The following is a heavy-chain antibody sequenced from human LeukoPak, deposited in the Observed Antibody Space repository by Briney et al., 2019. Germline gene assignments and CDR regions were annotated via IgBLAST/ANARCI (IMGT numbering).Heavy chain of an antibody. Sequence: GGSLRPSCAASGFTFSSSVMSWVRQAPGKGPEWVSTIDGSGTRTFYALSFNGRFIISRDNSMNTLYLQMDGLRAEDTAVYYCARDRGGYSTDFDWWGQGALVTVSS. CDR1: GFTFSSSV. V-gene: IGHV3-23*01. CDR3: ARDRGGYSTDFDW. J-gene: IGHJ4*02. CDR2: IDGSGTRT. D-gene: IGHD5-12*01.